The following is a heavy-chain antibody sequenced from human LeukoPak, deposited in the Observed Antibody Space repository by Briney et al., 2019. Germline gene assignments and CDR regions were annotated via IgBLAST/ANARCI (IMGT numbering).Heavy chain of an antibody. CDR2: IYHSGST. CDR3: ARDLPYSSSWSY. D-gene: IGHD6-13*01. CDR1: GGSISSGYY. Sequence: SETLSLTCTVSGGSISSGYYWGWIRQPPGKGLEWIGSIYHSGSTYYNPSLKSRVTISVDTSKNQFSLKLSSVTAADTAVYYCARDLPYSSSWSYWGQGTLVTVSS. J-gene: IGHJ4*02. V-gene: IGHV4-38-2*02.